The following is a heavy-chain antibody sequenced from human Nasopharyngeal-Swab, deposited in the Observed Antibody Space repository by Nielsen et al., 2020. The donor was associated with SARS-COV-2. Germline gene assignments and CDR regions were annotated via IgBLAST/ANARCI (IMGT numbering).Heavy chain of an antibody. Sequence: GSLRLSCTVSGGSISSSSYYWGWIRQPPGKGLEWIGSIYYSGGTYYNPSLKSRVTISVDTSKNQFSLKLSSVTAADTAVYYCARMSIAAAGTGSYWGQGTLVTVSS. J-gene: IGHJ4*02. CDR1: GGSISSSSYY. V-gene: IGHV4-39*01. CDR3: ARMSIAAAGTGSY. CDR2: IYYSGGT. D-gene: IGHD6-13*01.